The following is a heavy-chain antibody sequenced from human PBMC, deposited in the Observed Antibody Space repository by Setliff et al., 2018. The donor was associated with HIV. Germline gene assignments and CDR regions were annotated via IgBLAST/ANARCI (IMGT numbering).Heavy chain of an antibody. D-gene: IGHD6-13*01. CDR3: ARGRGSSSSWPIDY. J-gene: IGHJ4*02. CDR1: GGSISSGGFY. Sequence: PSETLSLTCTVTGGSISSGGFYWTWIRQHPGKGLEWIGYSYNTGSTYHSPSLESRVTISIDTSKNQFSLKLSSVTAADTAVYFGARGRGSSSSWPIDYWGQGTLVTVSS. CDR2: SYNTGST. V-gene: IGHV4-31*03.